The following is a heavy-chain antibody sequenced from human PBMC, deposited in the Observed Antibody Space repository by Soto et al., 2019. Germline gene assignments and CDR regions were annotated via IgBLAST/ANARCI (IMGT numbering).Heavy chain of an antibody. V-gene: IGHV3-15*01. D-gene: IGHD6-19*01. CDR3: TIYRGIAVAGTLLY. J-gene: IGHJ4*02. Sequence: SLRLSCAASGFTFSNAWMSWVRQAPGKGLEWVGRIKSKTDGGTTDYAAPVKGRFTISRDDSKNTLYLQMNSLKTEDTAVYYCTIYRGIAVAGTLLYWGQGTLVTVSS. CDR2: IKSKTDGGTT. CDR1: GFTFSNAW.